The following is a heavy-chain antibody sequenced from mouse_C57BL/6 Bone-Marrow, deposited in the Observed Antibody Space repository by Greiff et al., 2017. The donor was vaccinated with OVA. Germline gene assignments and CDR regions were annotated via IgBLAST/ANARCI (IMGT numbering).Heavy chain of an antibody. J-gene: IGHJ2*01. Sequence: QSCMASGYTFTSYRMVWVKQRPGQGLEWIGNIYPSDSETHYNQKFKDKATLTVDKSSSTAYMQLSSLTSEDSAVYYCATDYWGQGTTLTVSS. CDR1: GYTFTSYR. CDR3: ATDY. V-gene: IGHV1-61*01. CDR2: IYPSDSET.